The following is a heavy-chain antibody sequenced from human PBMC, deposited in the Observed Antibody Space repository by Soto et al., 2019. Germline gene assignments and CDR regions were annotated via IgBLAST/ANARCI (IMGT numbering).Heavy chain of an antibody. Sequence: KPSETLSLTCTVSGGSISSSSYYWGWIRQPPGKGLEWIGSIYYSGSTYYNPSLKSRDTISVDRSKNQFSLKLSSVTAADTAVYYCARVATVNPDGENWFDPWGQGTLVTVSS. D-gene: IGHD4-17*01. CDR1: GGSISSSSYY. CDR2: IYYSGST. V-gene: IGHV4-39*07. CDR3: ARVATVNPDGENWFDP. J-gene: IGHJ5*02.